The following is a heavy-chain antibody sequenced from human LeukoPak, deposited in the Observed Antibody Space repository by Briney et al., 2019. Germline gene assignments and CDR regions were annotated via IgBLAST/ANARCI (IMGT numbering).Heavy chain of an antibody. CDR1: GYTFSSYY. J-gene: IGHJ5*02. D-gene: IGHD3-22*01. Sequence: ASVKVSCKACGYTFSSYYMHWVRQGPGQGLEWMGIINPSGGSTSYAQKFQGRVTMTRDTSTSTVYMELSSLRSEDTAVYYCARGSLNYDSSGYYLTRFDPWGQGTLVTVSS. CDR3: ARGSLNYDSSGYYLTRFDP. CDR2: INPSGGST. V-gene: IGHV1-46*01.